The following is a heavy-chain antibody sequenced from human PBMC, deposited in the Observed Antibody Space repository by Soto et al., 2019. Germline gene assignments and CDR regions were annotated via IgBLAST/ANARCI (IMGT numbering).Heavy chain of an antibody. CDR3: ARAGYYDSSGYYYPNYYYYYGMDV. CDR1: GFTFSSYS. Sequence: GSLRLSCAASGFTFSSYSMNWVRQAPGKGLEWVSSISSSSSYIYYADSVKGRFTISRGNAKNSLYLQMNSLRAEDTAVYYCARAGYYDSSGYYYPNYYYYYGMDVWGQGTTVTVSS. CDR2: ISSSSSYI. V-gene: IGHV3-21*01. D-gene: IGHD3-22*01. J-gene: IGHJ6*02.